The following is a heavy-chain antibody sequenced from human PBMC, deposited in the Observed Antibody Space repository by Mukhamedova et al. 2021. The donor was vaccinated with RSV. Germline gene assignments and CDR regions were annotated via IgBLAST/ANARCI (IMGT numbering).Heavy chain of an antibody. Sequence: VHGRFTTSGDNAKNSLYLQMNSLRGEDTAVYYCARGYSGYVYWGQGTLVTVSS. J-gene: IGHJ4*02. CDR3: ARGYSGYVY. V-gene: IGHV3-21*06. D-gene: IGHD5-12*01.